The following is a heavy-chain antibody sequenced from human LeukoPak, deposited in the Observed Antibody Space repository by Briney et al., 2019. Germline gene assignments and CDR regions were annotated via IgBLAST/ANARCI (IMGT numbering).Heavy chain of an antibody. D-gene: IGHD5-18*01. CDR3: GKTTAGYSSGQKPAWPVDY. CDR2: IFGSGGSP. CDR1: GFTFGSFA. Sequence: GGSLRLSCEASGFTFGSFAMYWVRQAPGKGLDWIAGIFGSGGSPHYADSVKGRFTISRDNSKNTVYLQINSLGAEDTAVYYCGKTTAGYSSGQKPAWPVDYWGQGTLVTGSS. J-gene: IGHJ4*02. V-gene: IGHV3-23*01.